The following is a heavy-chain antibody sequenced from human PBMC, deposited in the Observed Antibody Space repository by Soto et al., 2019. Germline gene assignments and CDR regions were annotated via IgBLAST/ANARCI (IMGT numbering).Heavy chain of an antibody. D-gene: IGHD3-3*01. CDR3: AKGGRFLDWLSNFDS. Sequence: GGSLRLSCAASGFTFTSYVMNWVRQAPGKGLEWVSSISGDATSTYYADSVKGRFAISSDSVKNTLYLQMTSLRAEDTAVYYCAKGGRFLDWLSNFDSWGQGTLVTVSS. V-gene: IGHV3-23*01. CDR1: GFTFTSYV. J-gene: IGHJ4*02. CDR2: ISGDATST.